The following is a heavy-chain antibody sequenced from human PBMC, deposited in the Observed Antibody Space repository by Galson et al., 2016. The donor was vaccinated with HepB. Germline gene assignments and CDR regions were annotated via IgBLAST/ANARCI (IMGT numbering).Heavy chain of an antibody. CDR2: ICYDGSNK. CDR3: ARGGYCTSTSCYGPGCY. CDR1: GFTFGDYG. V-gene: IGHV3-33*08. Sequence: SLRLSCAASGFTFGDYGMHWVRQAPGRGLEWVAVICYDGSNKYYADSVKGRFTISRDNSKNTLYLQMNSLRAEDTAVYYCARGGYCTSTSCYGPGCYWGQGTLVTVSS. D-gene: IGHD2-2*01. J-gene: IGHJ4*02.